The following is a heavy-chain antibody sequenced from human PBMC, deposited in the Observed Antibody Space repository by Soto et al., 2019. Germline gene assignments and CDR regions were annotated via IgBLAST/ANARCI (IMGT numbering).Heavy chain of an antibody. CDR3: ARVPPNIAVDGTYDY. D-gene: IGHD6-19*01. CDR2: INAGNGNT. V-gene: IGHV1-3*01. Sequence: QVQLVQSGAEVKKPGASVKVSCKASGYTFTSYAMHWVRQAPGQRLEWMGWINAGNGNTKYSQKFQGRVTITRDTSASTAYMDLSSLRSADTAVYYCARVPPNIAVDGTYDYWGQGTLVTVSS. J-gene: IGHJ4*02. CDR1: GYTFTSYA.